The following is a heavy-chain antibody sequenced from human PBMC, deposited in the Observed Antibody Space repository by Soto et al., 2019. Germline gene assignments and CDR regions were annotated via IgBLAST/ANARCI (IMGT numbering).Heavy chain of an antibody. J-gene: IGHJ4*02. CDR3: ARRWGEGRVDY. V-gene: IGHV4-4*02. CDR1: GGSISSSNW. Sequence: QVQLQESGPGLVKPSGTLSLTCAVSGGSISSSNWWSWVRQPPGKGLEWIGEIYHSGSTNYNPSRRXRXTXSXSKSRNQFARRVSSVTAADTGVDYCARRWGEGRVDYWGQGTLVAVSS. CDR2: IYHSGST. D-gene: IGHD3-10*01.